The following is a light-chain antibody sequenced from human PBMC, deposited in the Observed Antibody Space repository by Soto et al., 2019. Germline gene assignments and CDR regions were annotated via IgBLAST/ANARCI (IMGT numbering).Light chain of an antibody. V-gene: IGKV3-20*01. Sequence: EIVLTQSPGTLSLSPGERATLSCRASQTVSSSSLAWYQQRPGQAPRLLIRGASSRATGIPDRFSGTGSGTDFTLTISRLEPEDFALYYCQQYGNSPLTFGGGTKVDIK. CDR1: QTVSSSS. CDR2: GAS. CDR3: QQYGNSPLT. J-gene: IGKJ4*01.